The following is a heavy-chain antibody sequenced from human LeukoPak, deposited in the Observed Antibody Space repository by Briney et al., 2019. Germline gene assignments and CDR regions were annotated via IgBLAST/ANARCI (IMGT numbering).Heavy chain of an antibody. J-gene: IGHJ4*02. V-gene: IGHV1-2*02. CDR1: GYILTDYY. CDR2: VNPHSGGT. D-gene: IGHD1-26*01. Sequence: ASVKVSCKTSGYILTDYYIHWVRQAPGQGLQWMGWVNPHSGGTNYAQKFQGRVTMTRDTSISTAYMELSRLRSDDTAVYYCARGRKSYYPNDYWGQGTLVTVSS. CDR3: ARGRKSYYPNDY.